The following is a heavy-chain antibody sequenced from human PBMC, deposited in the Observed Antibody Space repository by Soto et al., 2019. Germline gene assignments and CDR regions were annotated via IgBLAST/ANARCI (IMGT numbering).Heavy chain of an antibody. CDR1: GFTFSSYS. Sequence: PGGSLRLSCAASGFTFSSYSMNWVRQAPGKGLEWVSYISSSSSTIYYADSVKGRFTISRDNAKNSLYLQMNSLRSDDTAVYYCARVVASNWFDPWGQGTLVTVSS. J-gene: IGHJ5*02. D-gene: IGHD5-12*01. V-gene: IGHV3-48*01. CDR3: ARVVASNWFDP. CDR2: ISSSSSTI.